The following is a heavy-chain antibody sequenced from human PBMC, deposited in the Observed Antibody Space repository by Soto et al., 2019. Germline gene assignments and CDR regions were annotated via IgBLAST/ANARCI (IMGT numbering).Heavy chain of an antibody. J-gene: IGHJ5*02. CDR3: TRGGGP. D-gene: IGHD3-16*01. V-gene: IGHV4-34*01. CDR2: INYSGTT. Sequence: PSETLSLTCAVYGGSFSGYSCSWIRQPPGKGLEWIGEINYSGTTNYNPSLKSRVTISVDTSKNQFSLKLTSVTAADTAVYYCTRGGGPWGQGNLVTVSS. CDR1: GGSFSGYS.